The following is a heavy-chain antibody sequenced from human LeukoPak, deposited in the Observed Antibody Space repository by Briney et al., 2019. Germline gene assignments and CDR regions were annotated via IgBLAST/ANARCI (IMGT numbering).Heavy chain of an antibody. Sequence: GGSLRLSCAASGFSFSTYGMHWVRQAPGKGLEWVAFIRYDGSNEYYADSVKGRLTISRDKYKNMLYLQMNSLRAEDTAIYYCAKDNLRPNYHYMDVWGKGTTVTISS. CDR2: IRYDGSNE. CDR3: AKDNLRPNYHYMDV. J-gene: IGHJ6*03. D-gene: IGHD1-14*01. V-gene: IGHV3-30*02. CDR1: GFSFSTYG.